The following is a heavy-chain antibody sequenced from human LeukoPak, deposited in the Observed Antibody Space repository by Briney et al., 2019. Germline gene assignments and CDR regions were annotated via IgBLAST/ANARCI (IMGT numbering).Heavy chain of an antibody. D-gene: IGHD6-6*01. CDR1: GGTFSSYA. J-gene: IGHJ6*02. CDR2: IIPIFGTA. V-gene: IGHV1-69*01. Sequence: SVKVSCKASGGTFSSYAISWVRQAPGQGLEWMGGIIPIFGTANYAQKFQGRVTITADESTSTAYMELSSLRSEDTAVYYCARLPLRSIAVGYYGMDVWGQGTTVTVSS. CDR3: ARLPLRSIAVGYYGMDV.